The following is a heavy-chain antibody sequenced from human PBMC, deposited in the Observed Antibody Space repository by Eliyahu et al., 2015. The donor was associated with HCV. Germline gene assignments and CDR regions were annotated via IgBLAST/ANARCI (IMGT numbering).Heavy chain of an antibody. CDR2: IYYSGST. D-gene: IGHD4-11*01. J-gene: IGHJ5*02. CDR3: AREGLNDYSNYDWFDP. V-gene: IGHV4-59*01. CDR1: GXSXXXYY. Sequence: QVQLQESGPGLVKASETLSLTCTVSGXSXXXYYWSXIRXPPGRGLEYIGHIYYSGSTNYNPSLKSRVTISVDTSKNQFSLKLNSVTAADTAVYYCAREGLNDYSNYDWFDPWGQGTLVTVSS.